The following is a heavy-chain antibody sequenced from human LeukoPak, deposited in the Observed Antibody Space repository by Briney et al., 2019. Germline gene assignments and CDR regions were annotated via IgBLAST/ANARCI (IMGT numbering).Heavy chain of an antibody. V-gene: IGHV1-69*06. Sequence: ASVEVPCKASGGTFSSYAISWVRQAPGQGLEWMGGIIPIFGTANYAQKFQGRVTITADKSTSTAYMELSSLRSEDTAVYYCASGRPKYDYVWGSYRYYFDYWGQGTLVTVSS. CDR3: ASGRPKYDYVWGSYRYYFDY. CDR1: GGTFSSYA. CDR2: IIPIFGTA. J-gene: IGHJ4*02. D-gene: IGHD3-16*02.